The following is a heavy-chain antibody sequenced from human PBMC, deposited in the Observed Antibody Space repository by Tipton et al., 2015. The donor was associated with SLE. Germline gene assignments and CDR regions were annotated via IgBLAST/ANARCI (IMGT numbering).Heavy chain of an antibody. D-gene: IGHD3-10*01. CDR3: SRSVNMDV. CDR1: GFAFSAYW. J-gene: IGHJ6*03. Sequence: GSLRLSCAASGFAFSAYWMYWVRQAPGKGLVWVSRINGDGSLTGNADSVKGRFTISRDNAKNTLFLQMNNLRAEDTAVYFCSRSVNMDVWGKGTTVTVSS. CDR2: INGDGSLT. V-gene: IGHV3-74*01.